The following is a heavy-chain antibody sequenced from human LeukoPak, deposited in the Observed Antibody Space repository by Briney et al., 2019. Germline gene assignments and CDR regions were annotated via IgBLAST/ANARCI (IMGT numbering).Heavy chain of an antibody. J-gene: IGHJ4*02. CDR1: GFTFSSYA. CDR2: ISSNGGST. D-gene: IGHD3-22*01. Sequence: GGSLRLSCAASGFTFSSYAMHWVRQAPGKGLEYVSAISSNGGSTYYANSVKGRFTISRDNSKNTLYLQMGSLRAEDMAVYYCARVYDSSTFDYWGQGTLVTVSS. CDR3: ARVYDSSTFDY. V-gene: IGHV3-64*01.